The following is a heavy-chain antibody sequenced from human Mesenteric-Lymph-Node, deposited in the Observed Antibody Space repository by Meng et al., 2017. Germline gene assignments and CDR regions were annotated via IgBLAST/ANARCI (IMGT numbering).Heavy chain of an antibody. V-gene: IGHV3-23*01. CDR2: ISGSGGST. D-gene: IGHD1-26*01. CDR1: GFSFSNYA. J-gene: IGHJ4*02. Sequence: GESLKISCAASGFSFSNYAMNWVRQAPGKGLEWVSSISGSGGSTYYIDSVKGRFTISRDNSKNTLYLQMNSLRAEDTAIYSCAKSWYRGTCSRSDCWGQGTLVTVSS. CDR3: AKSWYRGTCSRSDC.